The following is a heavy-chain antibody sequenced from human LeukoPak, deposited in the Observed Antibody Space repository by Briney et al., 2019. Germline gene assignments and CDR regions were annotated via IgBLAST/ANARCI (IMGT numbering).Heavy chain of an antibody. V-gene: IGHV1-2*02. CDR2: INPNSGGP. Sequence: GGSLRLSCAASGFTFSSYGMHWVRQAPGQGLEWMGWINPNSGGPNYAQKFQDRVTMTRDTSISTAYMELSRLRSDDTAVYYCARVLGSGSFYAYWGQGTLVTVSS. CDR1: GFTFSSYG. J-gene: IGHJ4*02. CDR3: ARVLGSGSFYAY. D-gene: IGHD3-10*01.